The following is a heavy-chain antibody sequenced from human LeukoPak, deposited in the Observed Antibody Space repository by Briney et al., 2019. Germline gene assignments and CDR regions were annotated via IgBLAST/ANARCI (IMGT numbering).Heavy chain of an antibody. Sequence: KGGESLMISCKCSDYSFTSYWIGWVRPMPGKGLEWMGIIYPDDSDTRYSPSFQGQVTISADKSISTAYLQWSSLKASDTAMYYCARVGSLGAYYGIDVWGQGTTVTVSS. CDR3: ARVGSLGAYYGIDV. D-gene: IGHD3-10*01. CDR2: IYPDDSDT. V-gene: IGHV5-51*01. J-gene: IGHJ6*02. CDR1: DYSFTSYW.